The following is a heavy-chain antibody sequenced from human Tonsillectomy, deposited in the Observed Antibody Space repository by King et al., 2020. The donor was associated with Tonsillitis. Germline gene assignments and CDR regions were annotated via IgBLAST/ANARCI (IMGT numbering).Heavy chain of an antibody. V-gene: IGHV3-15*01. D-gene: IGHD3-3*01. Sequence: VQLVESGGGLVKPGGSLRLSCAASGFNLSNAWMSWVRQAPGKGLEWVGRIKSKTDGGTTDYDAPVEGRFTISRADSKNTLYLQMNSLKTEDTAVYYCSPVPNQYDFCCGRYFDLRGQGTLVTVSS. CDR2: IKSKTDGGTT. CDR3: SPVPNQYDFCCGRYFDL. CDR1: GFNLSNAW. J-gene: IGHJ4*02.